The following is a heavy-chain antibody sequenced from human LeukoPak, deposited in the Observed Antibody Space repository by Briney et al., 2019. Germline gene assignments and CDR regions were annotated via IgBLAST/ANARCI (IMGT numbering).Heavy chain of an antibody. J-gene: IGHJ6*02. CDR3: ARDLLEVLILRWYPNGMDV. CDR2: INVDGTAE. V-gene: IGHV3-7*03. D-gene: IGHD4-23*01. CDR1: GFSFSTIY. Sequence: PGGSLRLSCAASGFSFSTIYMSWVRQTPGQGLEWVANINVDGTAEYYVDSVKGRFTISRDNAKNSLYLQMNSLRAEDTAVYYCARDLLEVLILRWYPNGMDVWGQGTTVTVSS.